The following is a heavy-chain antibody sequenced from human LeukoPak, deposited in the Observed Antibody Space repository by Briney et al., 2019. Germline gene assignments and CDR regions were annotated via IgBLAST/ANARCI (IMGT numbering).Heavy chain of an antibody. Sequence: GASVKVSWKASGYTFTSYGISWVRQAPGQGLEWMGWISAYNGNTNYAQKLQGRVIMTTDTSTSTAYMELRSLRSDDTAVYYCARDETYYYDSSGYYVGIFDYWGQGTLVTVSS. CDR3: ARDETYYYDSSGYYVGIFDY. CDR1: GYTFTSYG. D-gene: IGHD3-22*01. V-gene: IGHV1-18*01. CDR2: ISAYNGNT. J-gene: IGHJ4*02.